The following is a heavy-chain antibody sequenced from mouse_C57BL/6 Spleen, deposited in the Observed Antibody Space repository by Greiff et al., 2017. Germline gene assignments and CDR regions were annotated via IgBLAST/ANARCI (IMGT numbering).Heavy chain of an antibody. CDR3: ARDPCDGYYRYFDV. CDR2: ISYDGST. CDR1: GYSITSGYY. D-gene: IGHD2-3*01. V-gene: IGHV3-6*01. J-gene: IGHJ1*03. Sequence: EVKLVESGPGLVKPSQSLSLTCSVTGYSITSGYYWNWIRQFHGNKLEWMGHISYDGSTTYNPSLKNRIPITRDTAKNQFFLKLNSVTTEDTASYYCARDPCDGYYRYFDVWGTGTTVTVSS.